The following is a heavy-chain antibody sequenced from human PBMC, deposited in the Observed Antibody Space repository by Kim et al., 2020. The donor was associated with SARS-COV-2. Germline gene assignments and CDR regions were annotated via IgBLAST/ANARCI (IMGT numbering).Heavy chain of an antibody. J-gene: IGHJ6*02. D-gene: IGHD5-18*01. Sequence: ASVKVSCKASGYTFTSYYMHWLRQAPGQGLEWMGIINPSGGSTSYAQKFQGRVTMTRDTSTSTVYMELSSLRSEDTAVYYCARDQVFGRGYSYGLYGMDVWGQGTTVTVSS. V-gene: IGHV1-46*01. CDR3: ARDQVFGRGYSYGLYGMDV. CDR1: GYTFTSYY. CDR2: INPSGGST.